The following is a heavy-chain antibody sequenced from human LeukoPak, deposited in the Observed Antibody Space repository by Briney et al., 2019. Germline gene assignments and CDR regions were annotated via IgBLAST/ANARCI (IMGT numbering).Heavy chain of an antibody. V-gene: IGHV3-23*01. D-gene: IGHD6-19*01. Sequence: GGSLKLSCAASGFTFNTQDMRWVRQAPGKGLEWVSSITIAGGTFYADSVRGRLTISRDNSKNTLDLQMNSLRVEDTAVYYCGKGRVSEWGQGTLVTVSS. CDR2: ITIAGGT. CDR1: GFTFNTQD. CDR3: GKGRVSE. J-gene: IGHJ4*02.